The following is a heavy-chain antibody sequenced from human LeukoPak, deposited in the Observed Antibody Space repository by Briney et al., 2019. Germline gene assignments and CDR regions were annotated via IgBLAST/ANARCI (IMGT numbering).Heavy chain of an antibody. D-gene: IGHD3-22*01. CDR3: AKDRGSSGFYDY. J-gene: IGHJ4*02. Sequence: PGGSLRLSCAASGFAFNTYAMHWVRQAPGKGLEWVAVISYDGSNKYYADSVKGRFTISRDNSKNTLYLQMNSLRAEDTAVYYCAKDRGSSGFYDYWGQGTLVTVSS. CDR1: GFAFNTYA. V-gene: IGHV3-30*18. CDR2: ISYDGSNK.